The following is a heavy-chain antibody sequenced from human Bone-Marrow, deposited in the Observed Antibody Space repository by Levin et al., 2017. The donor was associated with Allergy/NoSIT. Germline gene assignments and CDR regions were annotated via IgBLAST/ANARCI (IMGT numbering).Heavy chain of an antibody. CDR1: GFTFDDYA. CDR3: AVLWGKGLNGVPPEAFDI. J-gene: IGHJ3*02. D-gene: IGHD2-8*01. Sequence: SLKISCAGSGFTFDDYAMHWVRQAPGKGLEWVSGITWNSGSIAYADSVKGRFTISRDNAKNSLYLQMNSLRTEDTALYYCAVLWGKGLNGVPPEAFDIWGQGTMVTVSS. V-gene: IGHV3-9*01. CDR2: ITWNSGSI.